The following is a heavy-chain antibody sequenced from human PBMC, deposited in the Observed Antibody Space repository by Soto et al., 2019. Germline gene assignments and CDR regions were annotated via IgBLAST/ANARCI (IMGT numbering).Heavy chain of an antibody. J-gene: IGHJ5*02. CDR3: ARRHLTVAVSPGFDP. Sequence: QVTLKESGPVLVTPTEPLTLRCTVSGLSITDSEMGVSWIRQPPGQPLEWLAHIDSSGEKSYMTFLKSRPAISKDTSKSQIVLTMTNMDPADTATYYCARRHLTVAVSPGFDPWGQGIPVTVSS. D-gene: IGHD4-17*01. V-gene: IGHV2-26*01. CDR2: IDSSGEK. CDR1: GLSITDSEMG.